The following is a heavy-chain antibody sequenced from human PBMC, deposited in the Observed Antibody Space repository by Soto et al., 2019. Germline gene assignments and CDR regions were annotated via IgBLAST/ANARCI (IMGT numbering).Heavy chain of an antibody. CDR2: ISGSGRTI. V-gene: IGHV3-23*01. J-gene: IGHJ6*02. D-gene: IGHD1-26*01. Sequence: GGSLRLSGAASGLGLSSEVMCWVRQAPGKGLEWVSSISGSGRTIYHADSMRGRFAISRDNSKNSLYLQLNNLRVDDTAVYYCAKVGPSYYYGMDVWGQGTTVTVSS. CDR1: GLGLSSEV. CDR3: AKVGPSYYYGMDV.